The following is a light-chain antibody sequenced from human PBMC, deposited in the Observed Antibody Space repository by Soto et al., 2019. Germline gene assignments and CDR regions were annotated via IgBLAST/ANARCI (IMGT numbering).Light chain of an antibody. CDR1: QSISSW. J-gene: IGKJ1*01. Sequence: DIQITQSPSTLSASVGDRVTITCRASQSISSWLAWYQQKPGKAPKLLIYDASSLESGVPSRFSGSGSGTEFTLTISSLQPDDFANYYCQQYNSYSPTFGQGTKVDIK. V-gene: IGKV1-5*01. CDR2: DAS. CDR3: QQYNSYSPT.